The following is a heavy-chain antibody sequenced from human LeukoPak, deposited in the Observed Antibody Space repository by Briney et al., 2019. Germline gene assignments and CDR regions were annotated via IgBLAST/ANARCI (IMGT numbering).Heavy chain of an antibody. Sequence: GGSLRLSCTASGFTFGDYAMSWVRQAPGKGLEWLGFIRSKLYGGTTEYAASVKGRFTISRDDSKSIAYLQMNSLKTEDTAVYYCTAGGSYYGSGTDYWGQGTLDTVSS. V-gene: IGHV3-49*04. CDR1: GFTFGDYA. CDR3: TAGGSYYGSGTDY. CDR2: IRSKLYGGTT. D-gene: IGHD3-10*01. J-gene: IGHJ4*02.